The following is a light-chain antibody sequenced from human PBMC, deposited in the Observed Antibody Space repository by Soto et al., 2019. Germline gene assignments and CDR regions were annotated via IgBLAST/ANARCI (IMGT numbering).Light chain of an antibody. CDR2: GAS. CDR3: QQYGSSPFT. CDR1: QSVSSTY. V-gene: IGKV3-20*01. Sequence: EIVLTQSPGTLSLSPGERATLSFRASQSVSSTYFAWYQQKPGQAPRLLIYGASSRATGIPDRFSGSGSGTDFTLTITRLEPEDFAVYYCQQYGSSPFTFGPGTKVDIK. J-gene: IGKJ3*01.